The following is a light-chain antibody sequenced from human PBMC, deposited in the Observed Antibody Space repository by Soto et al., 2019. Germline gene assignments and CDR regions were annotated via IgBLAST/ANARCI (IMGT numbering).Light chain of an antibody. J-gene: IGKJ1*01. CDR1: QSVSSNY. CDR3: QHRRHWPPSTWT. V-gene: IGKV3D-20*02. Sequence: EIVWTQSPGALSLSPGERATLSCGASQSVSSNYLAWYPQKPRQAPRLPIYGASSRATGIPARFSGSGSGTAFTLTISSLEPEDFAVYSCQHRRHWPPSTWTFGQGTKVDIK. CDR2: GAS.